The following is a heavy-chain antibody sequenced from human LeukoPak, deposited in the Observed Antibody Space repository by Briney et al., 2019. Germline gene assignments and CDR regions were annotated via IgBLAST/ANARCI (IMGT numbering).Heavy chain of an antibody. V-gene: IGHV3-30*18. CDR2: ISYDGSSK. D-gene: IGHD3-10*01. CDR1: GFTFSGYG. CDR3: AKDRRTLDYYGSGTYGAPLDY. J-gene: IGHJ4*02. Sequence: PGGSLGLSCAASGFTFSGYGMHWVRQAPGKGLEWVAVISYDGSSKYYGDSVKGRFTISRDNSKNTLSLQMNSLRAEDTAVYYCAKDRRTLDYYGSGTYGAPLDYWGQGTLVTVSS.